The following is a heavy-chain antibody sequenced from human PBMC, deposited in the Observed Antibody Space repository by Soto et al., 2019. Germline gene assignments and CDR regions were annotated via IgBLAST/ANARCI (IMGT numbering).Heavy chain of an antibody. CDR2: IYYSGST. V-gene: IGHV4-39*01. D-gene: IGHD4-17*01. CDR3: ARHDYGGFGL. CDR1: GVSISRSSYY. J-gene: IGHJ4*02. Sequence: SETLSLTCTVSGVSISRSSYYWGWIRQPPGKGLEWIGSIYYSGSTYYNPSLKSRVTISVDTSKNQFSLKLSSVPAADTAVYYCARHDYGGFGLWGQGTLVTVS.